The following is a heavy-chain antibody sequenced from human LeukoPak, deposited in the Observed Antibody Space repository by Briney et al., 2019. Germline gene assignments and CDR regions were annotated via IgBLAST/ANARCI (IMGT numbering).Heavy chain of an antibody. J-gene: IGHJ4*02. Sequence: SETLSLTCAVYGGSFSGYYWSWIRQPPGKGLEWIGEINHSGSTNYNSSLKSRVTISVDTSKNQFSLKLSSVTAAGTAVYYCARDTLDWGQGTLVTVSS. D-gene: IGHD2-2*02. CDR1: GGSFSGYY. V-gene: IGHV4-34*01. CDR2: INHSGST. CDR3: ARDTLD.